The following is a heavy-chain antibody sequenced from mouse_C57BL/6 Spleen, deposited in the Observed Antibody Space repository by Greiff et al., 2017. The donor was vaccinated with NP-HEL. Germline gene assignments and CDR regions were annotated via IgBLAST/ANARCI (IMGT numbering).Heavy chain of an antibody. CDR3: ARRGDGYYLYYVDY. Sequence: QVQLQQSGAELVKPGASVKISCKASGYAFSSYWMNWVKQRPGKGLEWIGQIYPGDGDTNYNGKFKGKATLTADKSSSTAYMQLSSLTSEDSAVYFCARRGDGYYLYYVDYWGQGTTLTVSS. V-gene: IGHV1-80*01. CDR2: IYPGDGDT. CDR1: GYAFSSYW. J-gene: IGHJ2*01. D-gene: IGHD2-3*01.